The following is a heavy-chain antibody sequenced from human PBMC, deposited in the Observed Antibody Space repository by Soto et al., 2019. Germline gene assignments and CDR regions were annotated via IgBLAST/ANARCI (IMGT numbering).Heavy chain of an antibody. Sequence: QVQLVESGGGVVQPERSLTLSCAASGFTFSSYGMHWVRQAPGKGLEWVAVIWHDGMNKYYADSVRGRFTISRDNSKNTLDLQMNNLRAEDTEVYYCARYRGYDDPIDYWGQGTRVTVSS. J-gene: IGHJ4*02. CDR1: GFTFSSYG. CDR3: ARYRGYDDPIDY. V-gene: IGHV3-33*01. CDR2: IWHDGMNK. D-gene: IGHD3-10*01.